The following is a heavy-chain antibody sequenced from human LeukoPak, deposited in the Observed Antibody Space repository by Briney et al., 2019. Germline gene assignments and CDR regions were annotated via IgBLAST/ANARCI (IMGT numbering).Heavy chain of an antibody. Sequence: SETLSLTCTVSGGSISSFYWSWIRQPPGKGLEWIGYIYSSGSTNYNPSLKSRVTISVDTSKNQFSLKLSSVTAADTAVYYCAREYMSSGWYVDYWGPGTLFTVSS. V-gene: IGHV4-59*01. D-gene: IGHD6-19*01. CDR1: GGSISSFY. CDR2: IYSSGST. CDR3: AREYMSSGWYVDY. J-gene: IGHJ4*02.